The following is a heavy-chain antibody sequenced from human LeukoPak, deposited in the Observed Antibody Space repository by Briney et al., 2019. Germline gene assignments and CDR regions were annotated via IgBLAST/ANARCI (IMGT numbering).Heavy chain of an antibody. J-gene: IGHJ4*02. CDR1: GFTFRSHA. Sequence: GGSLRLSCVGSGFTFRSHAMSWVRQAPEKGLEFVSGIYENGGTTYYADSVKGRFSISRDNSKNTLYLQMDSLRAEDTAVYYCARGAGDFDYWGQGTLVTVSS. V-gene: IGHV3-23*01. CDR2: IYENGGTT. CDR3: ARGAGDFDY. D-gene: IGHD6-19*01.